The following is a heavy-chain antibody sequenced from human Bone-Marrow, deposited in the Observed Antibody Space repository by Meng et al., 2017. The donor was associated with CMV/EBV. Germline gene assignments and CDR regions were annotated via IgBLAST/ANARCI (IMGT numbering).Heavy chain of an antibody. Sequence: ESLKISCAASGFTVSSNYMSWVRQAPGKGLGWVSVIYSGGSTYYADSVKGRFTISRDNSTNTLYLQMNSLRAEDTAVYYCAKGMTTVTTALDDWGQGTLVTVSS. CDR1: GFTVSSNY. CDR2: IYSGGST. CDR3: AKGMTTVTTALDD. D-gene: IGHD4-17*01. V-gene: IGHV3-53*01. J-gene: IGHJ4*02.